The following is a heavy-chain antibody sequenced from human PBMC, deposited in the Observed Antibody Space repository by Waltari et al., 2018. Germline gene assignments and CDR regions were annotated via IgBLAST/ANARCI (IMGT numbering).Heavy chain of an antibody. V-gene: IGHV1-24*01. CDR3: ATDHVDTAMATALYAFDI. Sequence: QVQLVQSGAEVKKPGASVKVSCKVSGYTLTELSMHWVRQAPGKGLEWMGGFDPEDGETIYEQKFQGRVTMTEDTSTDTAYMELSSLRSEDTAVYYCATDHVDTAMATALYAFDIWGQGTMVTVSS. J-gene: IGHJ3*02. D-gene: IGHD5-18*01. CDR2: FDPEDGET. CDR1: GYTLTELS.